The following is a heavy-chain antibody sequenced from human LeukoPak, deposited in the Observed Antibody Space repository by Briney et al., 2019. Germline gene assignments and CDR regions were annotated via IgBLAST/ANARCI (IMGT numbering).Heavy chain of an antibody. V-gene: IGHV4-34*01. D-gene: IGHD2-21*02. CDR3: ARGLRGVVVTAIPYYYYYMDV. CDR1: GGSFSGYY. J-gene: IGHJ6*03. CDR2: INHSGST. Sequence: SETLSLTCAVYGGSFSGYYWSWIRQPPGKGLEWIGEINHSGSTNYNPSLKGRVTISVDTSKNQFSLKLSSVTAADTAVYYCARGLRGVVVTAIPYYYYYMDVWGKGTTVTVSS.